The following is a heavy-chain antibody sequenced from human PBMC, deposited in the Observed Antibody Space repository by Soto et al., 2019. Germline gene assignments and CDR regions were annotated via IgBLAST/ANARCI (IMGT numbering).Heavy chain of an antibody. CDR1: GSTIVSYA. CDR2: INAANGNT. J-gene: IGHJ4*02. CDR3: ARDLWETPMVDLDY. D-gene: IGHD5-18*01. V-gene: IGHV1-3*01. Sequence: GAPVKSPSKALGSTIVSYAKKWVDQAPGQRLEWMGWINAANGNTKYSPKFQGRVTISRDTSARTAYMELSSLTSEDTAVYYCARDLWETPMVDLDYWGQGTLVTVSS.